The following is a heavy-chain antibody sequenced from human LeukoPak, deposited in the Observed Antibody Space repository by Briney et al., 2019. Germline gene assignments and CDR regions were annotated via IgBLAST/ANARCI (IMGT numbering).Heavy chain of an antibody. CDR3: AREEDLWAAAGTIDY. CDR2: IIPIFGIA. Sequence: SVKVSCTATGATFSSYAISWVRQAPGPGLERKGRIIPIFGIANYAQKFQGRVTISAGKSTSTAYMELSSLRSGDTGVYYCAREEDLWAAAGTIDYWGQGTLVTVSS. J-gene: IGHJ4*02. V-gene: IGHV1-69*04. D-gene: IGHD6-13*01. CDR1: GATFSSYA.